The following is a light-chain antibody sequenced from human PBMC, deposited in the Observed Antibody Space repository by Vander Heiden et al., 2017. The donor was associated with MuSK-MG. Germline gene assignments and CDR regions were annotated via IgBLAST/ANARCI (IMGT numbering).Light chain of an antibody. CDR1: QSISSY. CDR3: QQSDSTPYT. J-gene: IGKJ2*01. V-gene: IGKV1-39*01. CDR2: AAS. Sequence: DIQMTQSPSSLSASVGDRVTITCRASQSISSYLNWYQQKPGKAPKLLIYAASSLQSGVPSRFSGSGSGTDFTLTISSLQPEDFATYYCQQSDSTPYTFGQWTKLEIK.